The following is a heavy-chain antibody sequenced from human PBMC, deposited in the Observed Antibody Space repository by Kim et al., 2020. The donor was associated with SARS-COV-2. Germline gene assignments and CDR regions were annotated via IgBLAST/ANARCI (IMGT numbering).Heavy chain of an antibody. CDR1: GFTFSSYG. D-gene: IGHD6-13*01. CDR2: ISYDGSNK. V-gene: IGHV3-30*18. J-gene: IGHJ4*02. CDR3: AKGDSSSWWGGGT. Sequence: GGSLRLSCAASGFTFSSYGMHWVRQAPGKGLEWVAVISYDGSNKYYADSVKGRFTISRDNSKNTLYLQMNSLRAEDTAVYYCAKGDSSSWWGGGTWAQGT.